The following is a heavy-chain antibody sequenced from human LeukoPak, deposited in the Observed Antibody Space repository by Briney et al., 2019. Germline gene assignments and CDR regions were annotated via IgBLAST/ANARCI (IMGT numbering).Heavy chain of an antibody. CDR2: IYYSGST. V-gene: IGHV4-39*01. J-gene: IGHJ5*02. Sequence: NPSETLSLTYTVYGGSISSSSYYWGWIRQPPGKGLERIGSIYYSGSTYYNPSLKSRVTISVDTSKNQFSLKLSSVTAADTAVYYCARRDGGYSSSWSQYNWFDPWGQGTLVTVSS. D-gene: IGHD6-13*01. CDR1: GGSISSSSYY. CDR3: ARRDGGYSSSWSQYNWFDP.